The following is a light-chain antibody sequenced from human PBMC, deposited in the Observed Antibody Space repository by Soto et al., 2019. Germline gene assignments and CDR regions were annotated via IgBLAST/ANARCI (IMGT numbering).Light chain of an antibody. CDR2: SNN. CDR1: SSNIGSNT. Sequence: QLVLTQPPSASGTPGQRVTISCSGSSSNIGSNTVNWYQQLPGTAPKLLIYSNNQRPPGVPDRFSGSRSGTSASLAISGLQSEDEGDYYCAAWDDSLNGRGVFGGGTKLTVL. V-gene: IGLV1-44*01. CDR3: AAWDDSLNGRGV. J-gene: IGLJ3*02.